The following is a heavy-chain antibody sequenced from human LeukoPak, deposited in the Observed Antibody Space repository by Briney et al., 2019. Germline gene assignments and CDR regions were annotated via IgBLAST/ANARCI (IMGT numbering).Heavy chain of an antibody. CDR2: AYHSGST. J-gene: IGHJ4*02. CDR3: ARDKKGSSCYDF. CDR1: GDSVSGYY. D-gene: IGHD2-2*01. Sequence: SETLSLTCAVSGDSVSGYYWSWIRQPPGKGLEWIGFAYHSGSTTRNPSLESRVTISVDTSTNQVSLRLSSVTAADTAVYYCARDKKGSSCYDFWGQGTLVTVSS. V-gene: IGHV4-59*02.